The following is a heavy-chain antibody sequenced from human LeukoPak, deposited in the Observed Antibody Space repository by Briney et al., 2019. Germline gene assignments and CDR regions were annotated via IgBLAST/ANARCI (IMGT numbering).Heavy chain of an antibody. CDR1: GYTFTNYA. Sequence: ASVKVSCKTSGYTFTNYAIIWLRQAPGQGLEWMGWVTPHNGNTNYAQKFLDRVTMTTNTSTTTVYMQLGSLTSDGAAMYYCARDRGGYGDYSYWGQGTLVTVSS. CDR3: ARDRGGYGDYSY. CDR2: VTPHNGNT. V-gene: IGHV1-18*04. J-gene: IGHJ4*02. D-gene: IGHD4-17*01.